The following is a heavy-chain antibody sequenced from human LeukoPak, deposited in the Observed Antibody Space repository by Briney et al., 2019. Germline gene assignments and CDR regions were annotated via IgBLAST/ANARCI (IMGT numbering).Heavy chain of an antibody. CDR3: TRDFVVGARYYFDY. CDR2: IRSKAYGGTT. CDR1: GFTFSSYA. J-gene: IGHJ4*02. V-gene: IGHV3-49*04. D-gene: IGHD1-26*01. Sequence: GGSLRLSCAASGFTFSSYAMSWVRQAPGKGLEWVGFIRSKAYGGTTEYAASVKGRFTISRDDSKSIAYLQMNSLKTEDTAVYYCTRDFVVGARYYFDYWGQGTLVTVSS.